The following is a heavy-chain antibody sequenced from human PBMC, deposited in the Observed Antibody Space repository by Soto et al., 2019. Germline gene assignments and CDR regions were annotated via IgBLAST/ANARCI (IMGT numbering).Heavy chain of an antibody. V-gene: IGHV3-23*01. J-gene: IGHJ6*02. CDR3: AKDLAPYDCWSGPYYYYYGMDV. CDR1: GFTFSSYA. CDR2: ISGSGGST. Sequence: HPGGSPRLSCAASGFTFSSYAMSWVRQAPGKGLEWVSAISGSGGSTYYADSVKGRFTISRDNSKNTLYLQMNSLRAEDTAVYYCAKDLAPYDCWSGPYYYYYGMDVWGQGTKVTVSS. D-gene: IGHD3-3*01.